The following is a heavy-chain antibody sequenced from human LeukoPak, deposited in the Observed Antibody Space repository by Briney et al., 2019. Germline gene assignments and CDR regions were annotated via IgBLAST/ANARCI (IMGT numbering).Heavy chain of an antibody. J-gene: IGHJ4*02. CDR3: ARGGPPYDFWSGPRFDY. D-gene: IGHD3-3*01. Sequence: GGSLRLSCAASGFTFSSYSMNWVRQAPGKGLEWVSCISSSSSTMYYADSVKGRFTISRYNAKDSLYLQMNSLRAEDTAVYYCARGGPPYDFWSGPRFDYWGQGTLVTVSS. V-gene: IGHV3-48*01. CDR1: GFTFSSYS. CDR2: ISSSSSTM.